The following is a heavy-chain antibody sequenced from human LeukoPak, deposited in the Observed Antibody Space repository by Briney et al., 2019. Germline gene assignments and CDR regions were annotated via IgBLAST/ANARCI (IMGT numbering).Heavy chain of an antibody. CDR2: ISGSGGST. CDR3: ARVGDILTGYYY. J-gene: IGHJ4*02. CDR1: GFTFSSYA. D-gene: IGHD3-9*01. Sequence: GGSLRLSCAASGFTFSSYAMSWVRQAPGKGLEWVSAISGSGGSTYYADSVKGRFTISRDNSKNTLYLQMNSLRAEDTAVYYCARVGDILTGYYYWGQGTLVTVSS. V-gene: IGHV3-23*01.